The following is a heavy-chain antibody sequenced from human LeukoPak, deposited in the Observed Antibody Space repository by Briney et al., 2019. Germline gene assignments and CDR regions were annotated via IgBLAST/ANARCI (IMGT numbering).Heavy chain of an antibody. D-gene: IGHD3-22*01. CDR1: GFTFSSHG. Sequence: RGSLRLSCAGSGFTFSSHGMNWVRQAPGKGLEWVSFISYNSNYIFYADSVKGRFTISRDNAKNSLYLQMNSLRAEDTAVYYCARADYYETSGPFGYWGQGTLVIVSS. V-gene: IGHV3-21*01. CDR2: ISYNSNYI. J-gene: IGHJ4*02. CDR3: ARADYYETSGPFGY.